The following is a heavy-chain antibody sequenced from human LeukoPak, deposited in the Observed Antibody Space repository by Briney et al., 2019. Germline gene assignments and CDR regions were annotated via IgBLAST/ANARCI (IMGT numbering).Heavy chain of an antibody. Sequence: ASVKVSCKASGYTFTGYYIHWVRQAPEQGLECMGWINPNSGGTNYAQRFQGRVTMTRDTSISTAYMELSRLRSDDTAVYYCARGGSGSYFSWLDPWGQGTLVTVSS. CDR2: INPNSGGT. CDR1: GYTFTGYY. V-gene: IGHV1-2*02. D-gene: IGHD3-10*01. CDR3: ARGGSGSYFSWLDP. J-gene: IGHJ5*02.